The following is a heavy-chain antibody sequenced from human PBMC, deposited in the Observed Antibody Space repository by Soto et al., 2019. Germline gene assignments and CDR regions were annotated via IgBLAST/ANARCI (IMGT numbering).Heavy chain of an antibody. Sequence: QVQLQESGPGLVKASETLSLTCTVSGGSITSYYWSWIRQPPGKGLEWIWYIYYSGSTNYNPSRKSRVTISVDTSKNQFSLKLRAVAAADTAVYYWARGYGDYVLDFWGQGTMVTVSS. V-gene: IGHV4-59*08. CDR1: GGSITSYY. CDR2: IYYSGST. J-gene: IGHJ4*02. D-gene: IGHD4-17*01. CDR3: ARGYGDYVLDF.